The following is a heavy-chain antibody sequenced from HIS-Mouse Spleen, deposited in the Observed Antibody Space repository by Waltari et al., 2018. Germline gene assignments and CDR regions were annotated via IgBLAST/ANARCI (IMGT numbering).Heavy chain of an antibody. CDR3: ARVKT. CDR1: GYSISRGYY. CDR2: IYHSGST. J-gene: IGHJ5*02. Sequence: QVQLQESGPGLVKPSETLSLTCTVSGYSISRGYYWGWIRQPPGKGLGWIGNIYHSGSTYYNPSLKVRVTISVDTSKNQFSLKLSSVTAADTAVYYCARVKTWGQGTLVTVSS. V-gene: IGHV4-38-2*02.